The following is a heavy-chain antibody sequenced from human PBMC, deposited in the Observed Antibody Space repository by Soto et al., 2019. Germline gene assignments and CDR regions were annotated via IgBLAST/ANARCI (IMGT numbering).Heavy chain of an antibody. CDR3: TLRWEAVRYPCDGLDV. D-gene: IGHD4-17*01. CDR1: GGTHNNYA. V-gene: IGHV1-69*06. Sequence: QVQLLQSGSEVRKPGSSVKVSCKASGGTHNNYAFTWVRQARGQGLEWVGGIIPIFATVVYAQRFEGRVTISAAKSTSTAYMARTNLSFDDTTAYYCTLRWEAVRYPCDGLDVWGQGNGITVSS. CDR2: IIPIFATV. J-gene: IGHJ6*02.